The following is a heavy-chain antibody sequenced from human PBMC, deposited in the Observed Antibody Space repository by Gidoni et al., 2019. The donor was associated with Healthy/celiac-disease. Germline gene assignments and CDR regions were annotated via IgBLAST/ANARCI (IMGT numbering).Heavy chain of an antibody. Sequence: VQLVESGGGLVQPGGSLSLSFSASGFTLSSYSMNWVRQAPGKGLEWVSYISSSSSTIYYADSVKGRFTISRDNAKNSLYLQMNSLRAEDTAVYYCARGYSGYEFGMDVWGQGTTVTVSS. CDR2: ISSSSSTI. V-gene: IGHV3-48*01. CDR3: ARGYSGYEFGMDV. J-gene: IGHJ6*02. D-gene: IGHD5-12*01. CDR1: GFTLSSYS.